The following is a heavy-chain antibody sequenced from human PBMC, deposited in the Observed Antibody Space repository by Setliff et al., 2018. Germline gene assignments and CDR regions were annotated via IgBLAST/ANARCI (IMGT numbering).Heavy chain of an antibody. CDR3: ARGLLWFGEPSW. V-gene: IGHV1-8*03. CDR2: MNPNSGNT. D-gene: IGHD3-10*01. J-gene: IGHJ4*02. Sequence: ASVKVSCQASGYTFTSYDINWVRQATGQGLEWMGWMNPNSGNTGYAQKFQGRVTITRNTSISTAYMELSSLRSEDTAVYYCARGLLWFGEPSWWGQGTLVTVSS. CDR1: GYTFTSYD.